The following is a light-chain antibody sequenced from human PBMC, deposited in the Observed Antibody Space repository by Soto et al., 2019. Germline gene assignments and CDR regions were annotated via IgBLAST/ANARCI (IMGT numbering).Light chain of an antibody. CDR2: GAS. CDR3: QQSGSSST. V-gene: IGKV3-20*01. J-gene: IGKJ5*01. CDR1: QSVSSN. Sequence: EIVLTHSPGTLSLSPWERATLSSRASQSVSSNLAWYQQKPGQAPRLLIYGASSRATGIPDRFSGSGSGTDFTLTISRLEPEDFAVYYCQQSGSSSTFGLGTRLEI.